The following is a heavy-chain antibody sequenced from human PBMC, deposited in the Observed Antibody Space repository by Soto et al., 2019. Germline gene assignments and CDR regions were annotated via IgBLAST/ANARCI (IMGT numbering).Heavy chain of an antibody. CDR3: AKQYDYIWGSYQDI. Sequence: GGSLRLSCAASGFTFSSYAMGWVRQAPGKGLEWVSAISGSGGSTYYADSVKGRFTISRDNSKNTLYLQMNSLRAEDTAVYYCAKQYDYIWGSYQDIWGQGTMVTVSS. J-gene: IGHJ3*02. V-gene: IGHV3-23*01. D-gene: IGHD3-16*02. CDR2: ISGSGGST. CDR1: GFTFSSYA.